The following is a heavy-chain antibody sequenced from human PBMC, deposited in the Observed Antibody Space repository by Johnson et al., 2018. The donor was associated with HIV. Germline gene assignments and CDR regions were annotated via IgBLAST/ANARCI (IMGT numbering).Heavy chain of an antibody. Sequence: VQLVESGGGLVQPGGSLRLSCAVSGFTFSRYWMSWVRQAPGKGLEWVANIKQDGSEKYYVDSVKGRFTISRDNAKNSVYLQMSSLRAEDTAVYYCARELQNAFWRGAAFDIWGLGTMVTVSS. CDR3: ARELQNAFWRGAAFDI. CDR2: IKQDGSEK. D-gene: IGHD3-3*01. J-gene: IGHJ3*02. CDR1: GFTFSRYW. V-gene: IGHV3-7*05.